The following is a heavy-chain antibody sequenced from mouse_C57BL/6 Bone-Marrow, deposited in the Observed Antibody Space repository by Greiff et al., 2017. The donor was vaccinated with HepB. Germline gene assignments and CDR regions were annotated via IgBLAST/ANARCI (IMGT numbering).Heavy chain of an antibody. CDR3: ARVYGSLSFDY. V-gene: IGHV7-3*01. D-gene: IGHD1-1*01. CDR1: GFTFTDYY. CDR2: IRNKANGYTT. J-gene: IGHJ2*01. Sequence: EVKLQESGGGLVQPGGSLSLSCATSGFTFTDYYMSWVRQPPGKALEWLGFIRNKANGYTTEYSASVKGRFTISRDNSQSILYLQMNALRSEDSATYDCARVYGSLSFDYWCQGTPLTVSS.